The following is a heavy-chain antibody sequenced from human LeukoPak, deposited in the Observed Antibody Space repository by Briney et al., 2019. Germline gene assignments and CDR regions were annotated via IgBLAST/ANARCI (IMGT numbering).Heavy chain of an antibody. V-gene: IGHV1-2*02. Sequence: ASVKVSCKASGYTFTGYYMHWVRQAPGQGLEWMGWINPNSGGTNYAQKFQGRVTMTRDTSISTAYMELSRLRSDDTAVYYCARCIDYDSSFCAFDIWGQGTMVTVSS. J-gene: IGHJ3*02. CDR3: ARCIDYDSSFCAFDI. D-gene: IGHD3-22*01. CDR2: INPNSGGT. CDR1: GYTFTGYY.